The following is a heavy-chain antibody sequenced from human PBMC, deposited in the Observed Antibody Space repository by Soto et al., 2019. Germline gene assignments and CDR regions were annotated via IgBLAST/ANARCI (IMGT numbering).Heavy chain of an antibody. Sequence: QVHLQQWGAGRLKPSETLSLTCALYGGSLDGYYWSWIRQSPGKGLEWIGEIHHSGSTKYNPSLTRRVSLLVDTSTKQFSLKLTSVTAADRGVYYCARGVDSWSGYLFWGQGTPVTVSS. D-gene: IGHD3-3*01. CDR1: GGSLDGYY. V-gene: IGHV4-34*01. J-gene: IGHJ4*02. CDR2: IHHSGST. CDR3: ARGVDSWSGYLF.